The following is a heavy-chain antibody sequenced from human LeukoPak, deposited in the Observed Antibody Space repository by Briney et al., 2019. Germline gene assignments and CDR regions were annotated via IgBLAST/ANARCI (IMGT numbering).Heavy chain of an antibody. CDR3: ARETKVSGSPAY. Sequence: SVKVSCKASGYTFTGYYMHWVRQAPGQGLEWMGWINPNSGGTNYAQKFQGKVTMTRDTSISTAYMELSRLRSDDTAVYYCARETKVSGSPAYWGQGTLVTVSS. CDR1: GYTFTGYY. D-gene: IGHD1-26*01. CDR2: INPNSGGT. V-gene: IGHV1-2*02. J-gene: IGHJ4*02.